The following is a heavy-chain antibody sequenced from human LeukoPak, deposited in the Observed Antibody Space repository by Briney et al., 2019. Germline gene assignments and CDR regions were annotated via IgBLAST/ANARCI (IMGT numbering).Heavy chain of an antibody. CDR2: ISNDGTTT. CDR3: AREGRDYWYFDL. V-gene: IGHV3-74*01. J-gene: IGHJ2*01. CDR1: GFTFSSYW. D-gene: IGHD2-15*01. Sequence: GGSLRLSCAASGFTFSSYWMHCVRQAPGKGLLWVSRISNDGTTTSYADSVNGRFTISRENAKNTLYLQVNSLRAEDTAVYYCAREGRDYWYFDLWGRGTLVTVSS.